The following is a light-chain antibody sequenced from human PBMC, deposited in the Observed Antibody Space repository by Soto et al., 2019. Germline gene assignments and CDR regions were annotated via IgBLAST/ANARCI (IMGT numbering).Light chain of an antibody. CDR1: QSVSSY. CDR3: QQYGSSPRT. CDR2: DAS. V-gene: IGKV3-20*01. Sequence: EIVLTQSPATLSLSPGERATLSCRSSQSVSSYLAWYQQKPGQAPRLLIYDASNRATGIPARFSGSGSGTDFTLTISRLEPEDFAVYYCQQYGSSPRTFGQGTRLENK. J-gene: IGKJ5*01.